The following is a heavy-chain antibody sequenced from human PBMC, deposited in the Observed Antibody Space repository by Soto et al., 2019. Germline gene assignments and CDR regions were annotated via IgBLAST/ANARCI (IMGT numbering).Heavy chain of an antibody. CDR1: GFSLSHIRVG. CDR2: VFSNDAK. J-gene: IGHJ4*02. Sequence: SGPTLVNPTETLTLTCTVSGFSLSHIRVGVGWIRQPPGKALEWLAHVFSNDAKSYSPSLKGRLTISRDTFRSQVVLTMTNVDPVDTATYFCARIERYSXYEYFDFWGQGTLVTVSS. CDR3: ARIERYSXYEYFDF. V-gene: IGHV2-26*01. D-gene: IGHD1-26*01.